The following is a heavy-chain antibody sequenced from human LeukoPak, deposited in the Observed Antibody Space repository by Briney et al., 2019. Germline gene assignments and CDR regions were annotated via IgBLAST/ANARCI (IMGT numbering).Heavy chain of an antibody. Sequence: SSETLSLTCSVSGGSINSHYWSWIRQPPGKRLEWIGYIFNTGNTNYNPSLASRVTMSVDTSRAQFFLRLSPVTAADTAIYYCASRPADTTWYGVFDYWSQGTLVTVSS. CDR1: GGSINSHY. CDR2: IFNTGNT. CDR3: ASRPADTTWYGVFDY. J-gene: IGHJ4*02. D-gene: IGHD3-10*01. V-gene: IGHV4-59*11.